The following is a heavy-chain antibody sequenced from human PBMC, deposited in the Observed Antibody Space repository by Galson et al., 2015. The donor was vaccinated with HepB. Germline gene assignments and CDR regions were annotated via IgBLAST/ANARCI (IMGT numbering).Heavy chain of an antibody. J-gene: IGHJ5*02. CDR2: INPGDPDT. D-gene: IGHD3-22*01. V-gene: IGHV5-51*03. Sequence: QSGAEVKKPGESLKLSCKGSGYIFTNYWIAWVRQMPGKGLEWMGIINPGDPDTRYGPSFQGQVTISVDKSTSTAYLQWSSLKASDTAMYYCASQYYDSRGYYSSFDHWGQGTLVTVSS. CDR3: ASQYYDSRGYYSSFDH. CDR1: GYIFTNYW.